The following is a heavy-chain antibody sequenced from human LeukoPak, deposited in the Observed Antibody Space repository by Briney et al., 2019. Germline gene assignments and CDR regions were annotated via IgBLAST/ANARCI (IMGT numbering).Heavy chain of an antibody. D-gene: IGHD3-10*01. Sequence: SETLSLTCTVSGGSISSYYWSWIRQPPGKGLEWIGYIYYTGSTNYNPSLKSRVTISVDTSKNQFSLKLSSVTAADTAVYYCAREALLWFGELVDNYMDVWGKGTTVTVSS. CDR3: AREALLWFGELVDNYMDV. V-gene: IGHV4-59*01. CDR1: GGSISSYY. CDR2: IYYTGST. J-gene: IGHJ6*03.